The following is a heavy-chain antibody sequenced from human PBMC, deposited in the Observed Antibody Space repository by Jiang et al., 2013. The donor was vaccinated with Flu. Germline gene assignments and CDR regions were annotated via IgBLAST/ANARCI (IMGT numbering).Heavy chain of an antibody. D-gene: IGHD1-26*01. J-gene: IGHJ4*02. Sequence: RSLRLSCAASGFTFSSYGMHWVRQAPGKGLEWVAVIWYDGSNKYYADSVKGRFTISRDNSKNTLYLQMNSLRAEDTAVYYCAREGGPMVGAVGDYFDYWGQGTLVTVSS. CDR2: IWYDGSNK. CDR3: AREGGPMVGAVGDYFDY. CDR1: GFTFSSYG. V-gene: IGHV3-33*08.